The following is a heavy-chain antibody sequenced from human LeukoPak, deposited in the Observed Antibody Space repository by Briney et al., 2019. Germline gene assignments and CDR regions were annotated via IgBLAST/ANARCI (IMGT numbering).Heavy chain of an antibody. V-gene: IGHV3-48*01. D-gene: IGHD2-2*02. J-gene: IGHJ4*02. Sequence: GGSLRLSCAASGFTFSSYSMNWVRQAPGKGLEWVSYISSSSSTIYYADSVKGRFTISRDNAKNSLYLQMNSLRAEDTAVYYCARDTYCSSTSCYTYYFDYWGQGTLVTVSS. CDR2: ISSSSSTI. CDR1: GFTFSSYS. CDR3: ARDTYCSSTSCYTYYFDY.